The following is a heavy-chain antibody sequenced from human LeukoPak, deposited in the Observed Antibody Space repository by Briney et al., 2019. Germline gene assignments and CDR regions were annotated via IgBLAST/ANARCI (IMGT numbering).Heavy chain of an antibody. CDR3: ARAGDNTTMVTQ. D-gene: IGHD5-18*01. V-gene: IGHV3-21*01. CDR1: GFTFSSYG. J-gene: IGHJ4*02. CDR2: ISSGSNYI. Sequence: GGSLRLSCAASGFTFSSYGINWVRQAPGKGLEWVSFISSGSNYIYYADSVKGRFTISRDNDMNSLYLQMNSLRAEDTAVYYCARAGDNTTMVTQWGQGTLVTVSS.